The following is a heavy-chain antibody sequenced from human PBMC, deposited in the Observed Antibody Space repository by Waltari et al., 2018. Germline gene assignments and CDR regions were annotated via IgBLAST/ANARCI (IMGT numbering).Heavy chain of an antibody. Sequence: QVQLVESGGGVVQPGRSLRLSCAASGFDFGRYGMHWVRQAPGKGLEWVSIIYYDGNKRYYAASVKGRFTVSRDNSKNTMYLQMNSLRPEDTALYYCARPDNERAFDIWGQGTMVTVSS. J-gene: IGHJ3*02. CDR2: IYYDGNKR. CDR1: GFDFGRYG. D-gene: IGHD1-1*01. CDR3: ARPDNERAFDI. V-gene: IGHV3-30*03.